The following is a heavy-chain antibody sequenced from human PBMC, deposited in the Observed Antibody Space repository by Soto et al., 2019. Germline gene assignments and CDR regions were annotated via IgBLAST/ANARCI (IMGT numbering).Heavy chain of an antibody. CDR2: TYYRSKWYN. CDR3: ERWRGIIAAANYYFDY. V-gene: IGHV6-1*01. J-gene: IGHJ4*02. CDR1: GDSVSSNSAA. D-gene: IGHD6-13*01. Sequence: QVQLQQSGPGLVKPSQTLSLTCASSGDSVSSNSAAWNWIRQSPSRGLEWLGRTYYRSKWYNDYEVSVKSRITINPDTSKTQCSLQLDSVTPEATAVYYCERWRGIIAAANYYFDYWGQGTLVTVSS.